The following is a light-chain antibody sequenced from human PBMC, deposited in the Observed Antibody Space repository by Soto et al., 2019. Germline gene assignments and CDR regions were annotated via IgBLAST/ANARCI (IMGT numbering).Light chain of an antibody. J-gene: IGLJ3*02. CDR1: AGDVTSGRY. V-gene: IGLV7-46*01. CDR2: DTN. Sequence: QAVVTQEPSLSVSPGGTVTLTCASSAGDVTSGRYPYWIQQKPGQAPRTLIYDTNIKHSWTPARFSGSLLGGKAALTLSGAQSDVEAEYHCLLSYSGIRVFGGGTTLTVL. CDR3: LLSYSGIRV.